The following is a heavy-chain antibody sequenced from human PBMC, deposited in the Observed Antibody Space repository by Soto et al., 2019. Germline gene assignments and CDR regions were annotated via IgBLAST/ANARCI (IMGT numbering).Heavy chain of an antibody. V-gene: IGHV3-66*01. CDR2: IYSGGST. J-gene: IGHJ4*02. D-gene: IGHD6-13*01. CDR1: GFTVSSNY. CDR3: ARDTSSSSWYAGYFDY. Sequence: EVQLVESGGGLVQPGGSLRLSCAASGFTVSSNYMSWVRQAPGKGLEWVSVIYSGGSTYYADSVKGRFTISRDNSKNTLYLHMNGLRAEDTAVYYCARDTSSSSWYAGYFDYWGQGTLVTVSS.